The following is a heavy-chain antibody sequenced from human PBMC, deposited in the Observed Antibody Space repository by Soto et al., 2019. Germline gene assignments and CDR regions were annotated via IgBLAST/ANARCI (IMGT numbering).Heavy chain of an antibody. CDR2: IWYDGSNK. V-gene: IGHV3-33*01. Sequence: SLRLSCAASGFTFSSYGMHWVRQAPGKGLEWVAVIWYDGSNKYYADSVKGRFTISRDNSKNTLYLQMNSLRAEDTAVYYCARDSLIAAAAYYFDYWGQGTLVTVSS. J-gene: IGHJ4*02. CDR1: GFTFSSYG. D-gene: IGHD6-13*01. CDR3: ARDSLIAAAAYYFDY.